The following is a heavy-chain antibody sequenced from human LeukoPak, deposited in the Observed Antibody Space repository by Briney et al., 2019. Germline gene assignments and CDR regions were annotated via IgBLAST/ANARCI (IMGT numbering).Heavy chain of an antibody. V-gene: IGHV3-48*03. J-gene: IGHJ4*02. CDR2: ISSRGSSI. Sequence: GRSLRLSCAGAGFNFSTYEMNWVRQAPGKGLEWLSYISSRGSSIFCADSVKGRFTISRDNAKNSLFLQMNSLRAEDTAVYFCARDKALNCWGQGTPVTVSS. CDR1: GFNFSTYE. CDR3: ARDKALNC.